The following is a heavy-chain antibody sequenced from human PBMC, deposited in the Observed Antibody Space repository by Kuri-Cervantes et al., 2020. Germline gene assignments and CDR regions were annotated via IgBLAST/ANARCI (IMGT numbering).Heavy chain of an antibody. CDR1: GYTFTSYG. J-gene: IGHJ3*02. D-gene: IGHD3-10*01. CDR3: ARGWFGELSSAFDI. V-gene: IGHV1-18*01. CDR2: ISAYNGNT. Sequence: ASVKVSCKASGYTFTSYGISWVRQAPGQGLEWMGWISAYNGNTNYAQKLQGRVTMTRDTSISTAYMELSRLRSDDTAVYYCARGWFGELSSAFDIWGQGTMVTVSS.